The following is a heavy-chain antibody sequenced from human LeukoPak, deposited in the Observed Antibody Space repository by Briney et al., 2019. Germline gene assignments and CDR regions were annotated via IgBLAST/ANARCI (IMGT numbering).Heavy chain of an antibody. CDR2: SNPNSGDT. CDR3: ARVGSIFGVVIIPRRNDAFDI. J-gene: IGHJ3*02. V-gene: IGHV1-2*02. D-gene: IGHD3-3*01. Sequence: ASVKVSCKASGYTFTDYYMHWVRQAPGQGLEWMGWSNPNSGDTQFAQKFQGRVTMTTDTSMTTAYMELTRLISDDTAVYYCARVGSIFGVVIIPRRNDAFDIWGQGTMVTVSS. CDR1: GYTFTDYY.